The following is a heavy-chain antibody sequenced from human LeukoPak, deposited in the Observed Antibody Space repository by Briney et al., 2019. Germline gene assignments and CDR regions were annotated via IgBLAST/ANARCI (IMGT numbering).Heavy chain of an antibody. CDR1: GYRFTSYW. CDR2: IYPGDSDT. V-gene: IGHV5-51*01. D-gene: IGHD3-9*01. CDR3: ARAIRYFAWFGNGYFDL. J-gene: IGHJ2*01. Sequence: GESLKISFKGSGYRFTSYWIGWGRRMPGKGGGWMGMIYPGDSDTRYSPSFQGQVTISADKSISTAYLPWSSLKASDTAMYYCARAIRYFAWFGNGYFDLWGRGTLVTVSS.